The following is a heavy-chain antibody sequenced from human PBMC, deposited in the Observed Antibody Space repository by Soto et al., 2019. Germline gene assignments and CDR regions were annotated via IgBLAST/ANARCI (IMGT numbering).Heavy chain of an antibody. CDR2: ISGGGDTT. CDR3: AKGRGGSGSLTPRVDF. D-gene: IGHD3-10*01. Sequence: EVQLLESGGGLVQPGGSLRLSCAASGFTFNNYAMTWVRQAPGKGLXWVSAISGGGDTTSYADSVKGRFTVSRDGSKNTLYXXMXXXXAEDTALYYCAKGRGGSGSLTPRVDFWGQGTLVTVSS. CDR1: GFTFNNYA. J-gene: IGHJ4*02. V-gene: IGHV3-23*01.